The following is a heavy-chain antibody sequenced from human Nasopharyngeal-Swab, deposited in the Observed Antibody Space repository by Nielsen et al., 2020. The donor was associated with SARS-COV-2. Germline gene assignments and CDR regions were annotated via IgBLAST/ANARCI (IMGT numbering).Heavy chain of an antibody. V-gene: IGHV3-7*03. D-gene: IGHD1-26*01. Sequence: ETLSLTCAASGFTFSNFWMTWVRQAPGKGLEWVANIKQDGSEQKYVDSVKGRFTISRDNAKNSLFLQMNSLRGDDTAIYYCAGGGSWFDSWGPGTLVTVSS. J-gene: IGHJ5*01. CDR1: GFTFSNFW. CDR3: AGGGSWFDS. CDR2: IKQDGSEQ.